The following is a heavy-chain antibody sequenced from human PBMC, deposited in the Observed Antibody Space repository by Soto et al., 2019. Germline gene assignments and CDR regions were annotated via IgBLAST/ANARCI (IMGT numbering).Heavy chain of an antibody. CDR2: ISYDGSNK. CDR3: ARDRVVVGDATLDY. D-gene: IGHD2-15*01. J-gene: IGHJ4*02. V-gene: IGHV3-30-3*01. Sequence: LRLSCAASGFTFSSYTMHLVRQAPGKGLEWVAVISYDGSNKYYADSVKGRFTISRDNSKNTLYLQMNSLRAEDTAVYYCARDRVVVGDATLDYWGQGTLVTVSS. CDR1: GFTFSSYT.